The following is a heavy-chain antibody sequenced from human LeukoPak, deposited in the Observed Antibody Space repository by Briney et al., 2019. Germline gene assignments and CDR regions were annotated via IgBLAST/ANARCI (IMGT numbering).Heavy chain of an antibody. CDR2: IRGSGGNT. CDR1: GFTFSNYA. Sequence: GGSLRLSCAASGFTFSNYAMSWVRQGPGKGLEWVSDIRGSGGNTYSADSVKGRFTISRDNPKNTLYLQMISLRAEDTAVYYCAKWIYYGSPYFDYWGQGTLVSVSS. J-gene: IGHJ4*02. V-gene: IGHV3-23*01. CDR3: AKWIYYGSPYFDY. D-gene: IGHD3-10*01.